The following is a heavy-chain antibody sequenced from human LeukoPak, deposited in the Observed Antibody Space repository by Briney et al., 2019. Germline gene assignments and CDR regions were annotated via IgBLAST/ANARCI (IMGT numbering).Heavy chain of an antibody. J-gene: IGHJ6*04. V-gene: IGHV3-30-3*01. Sequence: GRSLRLSCAASGFTFSNYAMHWVRQAPGKGLEWVAVISYDGSNKYYADSVKGRFTISRDNSKNTLYLQMNSLRAEDTAVYYCAGGTGLLWFGELLRNYYYYGMDVWGKGTTVTVSS. CDR3: AGGTGLLWFGELLRNYYYYGMDV. CDR2: ISYDGSNK. D-gene: IGHD3-10*01. CDR1: GFTFSNYA.